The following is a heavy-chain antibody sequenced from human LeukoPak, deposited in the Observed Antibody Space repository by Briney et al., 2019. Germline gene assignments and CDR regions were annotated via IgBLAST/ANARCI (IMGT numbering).Heavy chain of an antibody. CDR2: ISGSGGST. Sequence: GGSLRLSCAASGFTFSSYAMSCVREAPGKGREWVSAISGSGGSTYYADSVKGRFTISRDNSKNTLYLQMNSLRAEDTAVYYCAKDTRVFGGVILYPPFDYWGQGTLVTVSS. V-gene: IGHV3-23*01. CDR1: GFTFSSYA. D-gene: IGHD3-3*01. CDR3: AKDTRVFGGVILYPPFDY. J-gene: IGHJ4*02.